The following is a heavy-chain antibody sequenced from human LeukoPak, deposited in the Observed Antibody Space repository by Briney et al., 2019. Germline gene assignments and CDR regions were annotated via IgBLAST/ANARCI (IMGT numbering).Heavy chain of an antibody. CDR2: IYYSGST. D-gene: IGHD3-22*01. CDR1: GGSISSYY. CDR3: ARGRDSSGLQFDY. Sequence: PSVTLSLTCTVSGGSISSYYWSWIRQPPGKGLEWIGYIYYSGSTNYNPSLKSRVTISVDTSKNQFSLKLSSVTAADTAVYYCARGRDSSGLQFDYWGQGTLVTVSS. J-gene: IGHJ4*02. V-gene: IGHV4-59*01.